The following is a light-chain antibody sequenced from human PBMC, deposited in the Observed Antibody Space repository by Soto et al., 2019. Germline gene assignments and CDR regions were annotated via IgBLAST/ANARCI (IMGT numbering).Light chain of an antibody. CDR2: TAS. V-gene: IGKV1-5*03. CDR1: QSISSW. Sequence: DIQMTQSPSTLSASEGDRVTITCRASQSISSWLAWYQQKPGKAPKLLIYTASSLKSGVPSRFSGSGSGTEFTLTISSLQPDDFATYYCQQYDSYSRETFGQGTKVEIK. J-gene: IGKJ1*01. CDR3: QQYDSYSRET.